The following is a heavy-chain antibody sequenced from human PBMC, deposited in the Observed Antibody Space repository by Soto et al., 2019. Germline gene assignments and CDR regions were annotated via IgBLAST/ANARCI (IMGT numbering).Heavy chain of an antibody. V-gene: IGHV4-34*01. CDR1: GGNFSGYD. J-gene: IGHJ6*03. D-gene: IGHD5-12*01. CDR3: ARGTPAFVDRYYYFMDV. CDR2: INHSGST. Sequence: PSETQSLTCAVFGGNFSGYDWRWISKPTGKGLEWIGEINHSGSTNYNPSLKSRVTISVDTSKNQFSLKLSSVTAADTAVYYCARGTPAFVDRYYYFMDVWGKGTTVTVSS.